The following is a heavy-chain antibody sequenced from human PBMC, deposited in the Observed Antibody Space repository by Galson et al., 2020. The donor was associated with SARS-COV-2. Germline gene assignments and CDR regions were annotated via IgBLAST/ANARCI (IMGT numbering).Heavy chain of an antibody. Sequence: GGSLTLSCAASGFTFSSYAMHCVRQAPGKGLEWVAVISYDGSNKYYADSVKGRFTISRDNSKNTLYLQMNSLRAEDTAVYYWVSGYGGSYDYFDYWGQGTLVTVAS. D-gene: IGHD1-26*01. CDR3: VSGYGGSYDYFDY. CDR1: GFTFSSYA. CDR2: ISYDGSNK. V-gene: IGHV3-30*04. J-gene: IGHJ4*02.